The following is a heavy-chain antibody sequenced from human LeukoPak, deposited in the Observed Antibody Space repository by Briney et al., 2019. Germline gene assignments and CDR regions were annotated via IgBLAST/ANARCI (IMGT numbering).Heavy chain of an antibody. CDR3: ARILEGGSLDY. J-gene: IGHJ4*02. CDR1: GGSISSYY. Sequence: SETLSLTCTVSGGSISSYYWSWIRQPPGKGLEWIGYIYYSGSTNYNPSLKSRVTISVDTSKNQFSLKLNSVTAADTAVYYCARILEGGSLDYWGQGTLATVSS. D-gene: IGHD1-26*01. V-gene: IGHV4-59*01. CDR2: IYYSGST.